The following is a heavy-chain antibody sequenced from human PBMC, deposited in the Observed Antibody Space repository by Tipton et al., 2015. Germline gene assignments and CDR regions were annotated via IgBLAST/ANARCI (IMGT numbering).Heavy chain of an antibody. V-gene: IGHV1-24*01. CDR3: ARRGYSDYYYYGMDV. D-gene: IGHD2-15*01. CDR2: FDPEDDRT. J-gene: IGHJ6*02. Sequence: QLVQSGAEVKKPGASVKVSCKVSGYTLTEFSVHWVRQAPGKGLEWVGGFDPEDDRTIYAQKLQGRVTMTEDTSTDTAYMELSSLRTEDTAVYYCARRGYSDYYYYGMDVWGQGTTVTVSS. CDR1: GYTLTEFS.